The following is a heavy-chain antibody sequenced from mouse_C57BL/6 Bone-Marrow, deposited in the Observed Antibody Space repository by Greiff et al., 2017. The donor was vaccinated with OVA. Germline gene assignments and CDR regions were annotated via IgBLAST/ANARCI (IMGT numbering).Heavy chain of an antibody. Sequence: QVHVKQSGAELVRPGASVKLSCKASGYTFTDYYINWVKQRPGQGLEWIARIYPGSGNTYYNEKFKGKATLTAEKSSSTAYMQLSSLTSEDSAVYFCARRADYYGSSLDYWGQGTTLTVSS. CDR3: ARRADYYGSSLDY. CDR1: GYTFTDYY. D-gene: IGHD1-1*01. J-gene: IGHJ2*01. V-gene: IGHV1-76*01. CDR2: IYPGSGNT.